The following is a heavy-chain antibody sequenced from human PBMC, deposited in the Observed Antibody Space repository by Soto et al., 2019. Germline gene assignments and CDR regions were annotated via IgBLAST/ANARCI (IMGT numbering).Heavy chain of an antibody. CDR2: IWYEGSKN. V-gene: IGHV3-33*01. D-gene: IGHD6-25*01. Sequence: QVQLVESGGGVVQPGRSLRLSCITSGFTFSNYGFHWVREDPGKGLEWVAVIWYEGSKNLYADVVKGRFTISRDDSKNTLFLEMNSLRADDTAVYYSARDLGSTNYYFDYWGQGTLAIVSA. CDR3: ARDLGSTNYYFDY. J-gene: IGHJ4*02. CDR1: GFTFSNYG.